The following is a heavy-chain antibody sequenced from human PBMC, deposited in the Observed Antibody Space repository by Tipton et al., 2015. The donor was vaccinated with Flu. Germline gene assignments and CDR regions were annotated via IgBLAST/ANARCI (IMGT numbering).Heavy chain of an antibody. V-gene: IGHV4-39*07. D-gene: IGHD3-9*01. CDR2: VYFSGTN. Sequence: TLSLTCTVSGVSINSSNYYWAWIRQPPGKGLEWIGSVYFSGTNYYNRSLKRRVTISIDTSKNQFSLKMNSVTAADTAVYYCARDPFYYDILTGYKSGGMDVWGQGTTVIVS. CDR1: GVSINSSNYY. J-gene: IGHJ6*02. CDR3: ARDPFYYDILTGYKSGGMDV.